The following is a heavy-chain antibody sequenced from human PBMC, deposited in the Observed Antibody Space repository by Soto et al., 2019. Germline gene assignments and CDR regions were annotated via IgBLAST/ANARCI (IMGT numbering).Heavy chain of an antibody. J-gene: IGHJ5*02. D-gene: IGHD3-10*01. V-gene: IGHV4-34*01. CDR3: ARGGIIMVRGRHWFDP. CDR1: GGSFSGYY. CDR2: INHSGSS. Sequence: QVQLQQWGAGLLKPSETLSLTCAVYGGSFSGYYWSWIRQPPGKGLEWIGEINHSGSSNYNPSLKSRVPISXXTXTXXFSLKLSSVTAADTAVYYCARGGIIMVRGRHWFDPWGQGTLVTVSS.